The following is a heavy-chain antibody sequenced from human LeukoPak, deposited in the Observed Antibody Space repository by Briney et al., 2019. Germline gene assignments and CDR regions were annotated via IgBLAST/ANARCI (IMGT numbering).Heavy chain of an antibody. CDR1: GFKFDDYG. D-gene: IGHD2-8*01. CDR3: AREGIYCVNGVCYLDY. J-gene: IGHJ4*02. V-gene: IGHV3-20*04. Sequence: GGSLRLSCAASGFKFDDYGMSWVRQAPGKGLEWVSGISWNGGSTGYADSVKGRFTISRDNAKNSLFLQVNSLRADDTAFYYCAREGIYCVNGVCYLDYWGQGTLVTVSS. CDR2: ISWNGGST.